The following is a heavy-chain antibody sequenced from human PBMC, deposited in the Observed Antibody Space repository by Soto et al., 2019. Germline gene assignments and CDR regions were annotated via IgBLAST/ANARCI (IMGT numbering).Heavy chain of an antibody. CDR2: MNPNSGNT. V-gene: IGHV1-8*01. J-gene: IGHJ4*02. D-gene: IGHD3-22*01. Sequence: ASVKVSCKASGYTFTSYDINWVRQATGQGLEWMGWMNPNSGNTGYAQKFQGRVTMTRNTSISTVYMELSSLRSEDTAVYYCARAVQYYYDSSGYYYFDYWGQGTLVTVSS. CDR3: ARAVQYYYDSSGYYYFDY. CDR1: GYTFTSYD.